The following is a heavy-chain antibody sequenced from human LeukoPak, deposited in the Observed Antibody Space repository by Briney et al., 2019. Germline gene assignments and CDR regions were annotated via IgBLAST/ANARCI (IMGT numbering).Heavy chain of an antibody. Sequence: GGSLRLSSAASGFTFSSYAMSWVRQAPGKGLEWVSAISGSGGSTYYADSVKGRFTISRDNSKNTLYMQMNSLRAEDTAVYYCAKDQGTIVVVVAATGYFDYWGQGTLVTVSS. V-gene: IGHV3-23*01. D-gene: IGHD2-15*01. CDR2: ISGSGGST. CDR1: GFTFSSYA. CDR3: AKDQGTIVVVVAATGYFDY. J-gene: IGHJ4*02.